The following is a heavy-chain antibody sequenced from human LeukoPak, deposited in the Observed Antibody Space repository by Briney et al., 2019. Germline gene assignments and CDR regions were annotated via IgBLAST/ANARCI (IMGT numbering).Heavy chain of an antibody. Sequence: PGGSLRFSCAASGFTFSSYSMNWVRQAPGKGLEWVSHISGSSTIYYADSVKGRFTISRDNAKNSLYLQMNSLRAEDTAVYYCARSTKVGSTSSFFDDWGQGALVTVSS. J-gene: IGHJ4*02. CDR1: GFTFSSYS. D-gene: IGHD1-26*01. CDR2: ISGSSTI. V-gene: IGHV3-48*01. CDR3: ARSTKVGSTSSFFDD.